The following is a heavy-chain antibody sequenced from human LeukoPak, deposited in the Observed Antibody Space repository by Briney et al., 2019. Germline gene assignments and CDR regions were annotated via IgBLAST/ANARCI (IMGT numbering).Heavy chain of an antibody. CDR3: ARGGGYSYGSFDY. V-gene: IGHV3-23*01. J-gene: IGHJ4*02. Sequence: GGTLRLSCVASGFTFSTYGMSWVRQAPGKALEWVSAISVSGGSTYYADSVKGRFTISRDNSKNTLYLQMNSLRAEDTAVYYCARGGGYSYGSFDYWGQGTLVTISS. D-gene: IGHD5-18*01. CDR2: ISVSGGST. CDR1: GFTFSTYG.